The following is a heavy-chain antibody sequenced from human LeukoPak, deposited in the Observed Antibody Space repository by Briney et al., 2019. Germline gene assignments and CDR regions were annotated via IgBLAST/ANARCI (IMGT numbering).Heavy chain of an antibody. D-gene: IGHD5-24*01. V-gene: IGHV1-18*01. J-gene: IGHJ3*02. CDR2: ISAYNGNT. CDR1: GYTLTNYG. CDR3: ARWDGYNGDAFDI. Sequence: ASVKVSFKASGYTLTNYGINWVRQAPGQGLEWMGWISAYNGNTNYAHKLQGRATMTTDTSTSTAYMELRSLRYDGTGVYYCARWDGYNGDAFDIWGQGTMVTVSS.